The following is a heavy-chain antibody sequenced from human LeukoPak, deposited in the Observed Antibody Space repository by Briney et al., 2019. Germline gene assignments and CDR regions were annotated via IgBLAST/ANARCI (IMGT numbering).Heavy chain of an antibody. CDR2: ISSSSSTI. J-gene: IGHJ4*01. CDR1: GFTFGSFG. V-gene: IGHV3-48*04. CDR3: ARWVSGWGY. Sequence: PGRSLRLSCAASGFTFGSFGMNWVRQAPGKGLEWVSFISSSSSTIYYADSVKGRFTISRDNAKNSLYLQMDSLRVEDTAVYYCARWVSGWGYWGQGTLVTVSS. D-gene: IGHD6-19*01.